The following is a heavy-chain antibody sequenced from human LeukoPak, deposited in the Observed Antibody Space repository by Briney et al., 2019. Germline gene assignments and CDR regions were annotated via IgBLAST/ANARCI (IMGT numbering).Heavy chain of an antibody. D-gene: IGHD6-13*01. CDR3: ARDHRYSSSWPDAFDI. V-gene: IGHV3-7*01. Sequence: GGSLRLSCAASGFTFSSYWMSWVRQAPGKGLEWVANIKQDGSEKYYVDSVKGRFTICRDNDKNSLYLQMNSLRAEDTAVYYCARDHRYSSSWPDAFDIWGQGTMVTVSS. J-gene: IGHJ3*02. CDR2: IKQDGSEK. CDR1: GFTFSSYW.